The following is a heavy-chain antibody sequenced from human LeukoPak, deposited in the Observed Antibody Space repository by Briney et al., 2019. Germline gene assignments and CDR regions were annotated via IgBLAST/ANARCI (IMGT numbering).Heavy chain of an antibody. Sequence: GRSLRLSCAASGFTFDDYAMHWVRQAPGKGLEWVSGISWNSGGIVYADSVKGRFTISRDNTKNSLYLQMNSLRAEDTALYYCGKDNGYYFDYWGQGTLVTVSS. CDR3: GKDNGYYFDY. CDR2: ISWNSGGI. J-gene: IGHJ4*02. V-gene: IGHV3-9*01. CDR1: GFTFDDYA.